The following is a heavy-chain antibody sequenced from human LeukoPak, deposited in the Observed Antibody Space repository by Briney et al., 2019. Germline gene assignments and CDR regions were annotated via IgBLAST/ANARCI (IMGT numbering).Heavy chain of an antibody. J-gene: IGHJ4*02. D-gene: IGHD3-10*01. CDR3: AKVIPSDNYSLEF. CDR1: GFTFSSSP. Sequence: PGGSLRLSCAASGFTFSSSPMSWVRQTPGKGLEWVSGVSASGDSTFYAGSVKGRVTISRDNSNNILSLQMNSLRADDTAVYYCAKVIPSDNYSLEFWGQGTLVTVSS. V-gene: IGHV3-23*01. CDR2: VSASGDST.